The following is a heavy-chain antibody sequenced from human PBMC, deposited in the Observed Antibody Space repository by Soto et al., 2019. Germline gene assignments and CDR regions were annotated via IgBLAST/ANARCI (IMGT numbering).Heavy chain of an antibody. CDR2: ISGSGGST. CDR1: GFTFSSYA. J-gene: IGHJ6*02. D-gene: IGHD3-10*01. V-gene: IGHV3-23*01. Sequence: EVQLLESGGGLVQPGGSLRLSCAASGFTFSSYAMSWVRQAPGKGLEWVSAISGSGGSTYYADSVKGRFTISRDNSKNTLYLQINSLRAEDTAVYYCAKGGVWFGNYGMDVWGQGTTVTVSS. CDR3: AKGGVWFGNYGMDV.